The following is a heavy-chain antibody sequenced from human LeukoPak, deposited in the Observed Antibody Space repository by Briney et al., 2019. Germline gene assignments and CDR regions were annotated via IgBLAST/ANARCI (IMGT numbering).Heavy chain of an antibody. CDR3: AKLGVNTVTGDY. J-gene: IGHJ4*02. CDR2: ISGSGGST. D-gene: IGHD4-17*01. CDR1: GFTFSSYA. V-gene: IGHV3-23*01. Sequence: GGSLRLSCAASGFTFSSYAMSWVRQAPGKGLEWVSAISGSGGSTYYADSVKGRFTISRDNSKNTLYLQMNSLRAEDAAVYYCAKLGVNTVTGDYWGQGTLVTVSS.